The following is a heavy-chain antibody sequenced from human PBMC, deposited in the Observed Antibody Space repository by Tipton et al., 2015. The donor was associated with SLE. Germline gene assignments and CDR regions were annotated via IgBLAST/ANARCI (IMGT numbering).Heavy chain of an antibody. Sequence: TLSLTCTVSDYSINSGYFWGWIRQPPGKGLEWIGSISHNGRTNYNPSLKSRVFMSMDTSKNQFSLRLNSVTAADTAVYYCVRQSSGYFDYWGQGTLVTVSS. D-gene: IGHD6-19*01. V-gene: IGHV4-38-2*02. J-gene: IGHJ4*02. CDR1: DYSINSGYF. CDR2: ISHNGRT. CDR3: VRQSSGYFDY.